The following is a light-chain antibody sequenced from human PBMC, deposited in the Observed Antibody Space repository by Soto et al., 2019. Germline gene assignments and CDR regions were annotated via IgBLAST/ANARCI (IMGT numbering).Light chain of an antibody. CDR3: QHYNSYSEA. Sequence: DLHLAQAPSSLSGSVGDRVTVTWRASQSLSSWLAWYQQKPGKAPKLLIYKASTLKSGVPSRFSGSGSGTEFTLTISSLQPDDFATYYCQHYNSYSEAFGQGTKVDIK. CDR1: QSLSSW. J-gene: IGKJ1*01. V-gene: IGKV1-5*03. CDR2: KAS.